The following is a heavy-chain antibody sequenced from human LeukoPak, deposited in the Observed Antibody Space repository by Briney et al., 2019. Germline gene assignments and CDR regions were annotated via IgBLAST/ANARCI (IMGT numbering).Heavy chain of an antibody. CDR1: GYTFTGYY. CDR3: ARDHSYSGCFQDPYAFDI. Sequence: GASVEVSCKASGYTFTGYYMHWVRQAPGQGLEWMGRINPNSGGTNYAQKFQGRVTMTRDTSISTAYMELSRLRSDDTAVYYCARDHSYSGCFQDPYAFDIWGQGTMVTVSS. D-gene: IGHD5-12*01. J-gene: IGHJ3*02. V-gene: IGHV1-2*06. CDR2: INPNSGGT.